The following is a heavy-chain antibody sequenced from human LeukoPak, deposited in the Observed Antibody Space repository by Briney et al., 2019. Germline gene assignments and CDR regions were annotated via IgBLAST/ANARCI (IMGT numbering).Heavy chain of an antibody. CDR2: ISGIGGST. CDR1: GFTFSRCA. CDR3: AKSGSYYYDSSGLDY. V-gene: IGHV3-23*01. D-gene: IGHD3-22*01. J-gene: IGHJ4*02. Sequence: GGSLRLSCAPSGFTFSRCAMRWVRQAAGKGREWVSAISGIGGSTYCADSVKGRFTVSRDNSKNTLYLQMDSLRVEDTAVYYCAKSGSYYYDSSGLDYWGQGTLVTVSA.